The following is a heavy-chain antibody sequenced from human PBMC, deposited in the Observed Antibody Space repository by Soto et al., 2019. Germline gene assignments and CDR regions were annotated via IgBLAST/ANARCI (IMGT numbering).Heavy chain of an antibody. CDR3: ARDLWVEPELYYYGMDV. Sequence: SETLSLTCTVSGGSISSGGYYWSWIRQHPGKGLEWIGYIYYSGSTYYNPSLKSRVTISVDTSKNQFSLKLSSVTAADTAVYYCARDLWVEPELYYYGMDVWGQGTTVTVSS. J-gene: IGHJ6*02. CDR1: GGSISSGGYY. V-gene: IGHV4-31*03. D-gene: IGHD1-1*01. CDR2: IYYSGST.